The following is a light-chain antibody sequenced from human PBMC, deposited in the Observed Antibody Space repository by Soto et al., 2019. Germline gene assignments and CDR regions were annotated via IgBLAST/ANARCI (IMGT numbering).Light chain of an antibody. V-gene: IGLV1-44*01. J-gene: IGLJ2*01. CDR2: SNN. CDR1: SSHIGSNT. CDR3: AAWADIVNGSVV. Sequence: QSVLTQPPSASGTPGQRVPISCSGSSSHIGSNTVNWYQQLQGTAPKLLIYSNNQRPSGVPDRFSGSKSGTSASLAISGLHSEDEADYYCAAWADIVNGSVVFGGGTKLTVL.